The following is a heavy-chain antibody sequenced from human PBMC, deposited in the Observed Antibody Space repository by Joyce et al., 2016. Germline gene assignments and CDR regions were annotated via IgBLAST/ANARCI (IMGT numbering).Heavy chain of an antibody. CDR2: ISWNSANI. J-gene: IGHJ6*02. CDR1: GFNFGDHV. V-gene: IGHV3-9*01. D-gene: IGHD6-6*01. Sequence: EVQLVESGGGLIQPGRSLRLSCAASGFNFGDHVMHWVRQAPGKGLEWVAGISWNSANIGYADSVKGRFTISRDNAKNSLYLQMNSLRPEDTALYYCAKDFCTSCGYYFYGMDVWGQGTTVTVSS. CDR3: AKDFCTSCGYYFYGMDV.